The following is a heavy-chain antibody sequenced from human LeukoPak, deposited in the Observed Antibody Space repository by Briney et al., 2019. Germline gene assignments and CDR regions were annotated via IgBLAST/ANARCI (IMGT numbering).Heavy chain of an antibody. CDR3: ARAVRIVGGNPLLGPFEYYFDY. V-gene: IGHV1-8*02. D-gene: IGHD1-26*01. CDR2: MNPHSLNT. CDR1: GYSFTSYD. J-gene: IGHJ4*02. Sequence: ASVKVSCKASGYSFTSYDINWVRQAIGQGLEWMGWMNPHSLNTGYAQKFQGRVTMTRNTSINTAYMELSRLTFGDTAVYYCARAVRIVGGNPLLGPFEYYFDYWGQGTLVTVSS.